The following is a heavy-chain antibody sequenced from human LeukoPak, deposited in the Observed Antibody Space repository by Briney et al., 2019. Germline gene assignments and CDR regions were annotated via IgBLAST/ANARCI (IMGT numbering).Heavy chain of an antibody. D-gene: IGHD6-13*01. CDR2: IYYSGST. V-gene: IGHV4-59*01. CDR1: GGSISSYY. CDR3: ARGRVSSSSWYSTYYYYFYMDV. J-gene: IGHJ6*03. Sequence: TSETLSLTCTVSGGSISSYYWSWVRQPPGKGLEWIGYIYYSGSTNYNPSLKSRVTISVDTSKNQFSLKLSSVTAADTAVYFCARGRVSSSSWYSTYYYYFYMDVWGKGTTVTVSS.